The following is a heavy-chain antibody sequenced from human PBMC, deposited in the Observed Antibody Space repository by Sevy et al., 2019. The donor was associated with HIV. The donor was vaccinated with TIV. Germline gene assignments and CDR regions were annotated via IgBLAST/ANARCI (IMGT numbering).Heavy chain of an antibody. V-gene: IGHV3-30-3*01. CDR2: ISYEGTLT. Sequence: GGSLRLSCAASGFAFSTHAMHWVRQAPGKGLEWVAVISYEGTLTFYAASVEGRFTISRDNSKNMLSLQINSLRPEDTAGYYCARDGGISVRWYPLYWGHGTLVTVSS. J-gene: IGHJ4*01. CDR3: ARDGGISVRWYPLY. D-gene: IGHD2-15*01. CDR1: GFAFSTHA.